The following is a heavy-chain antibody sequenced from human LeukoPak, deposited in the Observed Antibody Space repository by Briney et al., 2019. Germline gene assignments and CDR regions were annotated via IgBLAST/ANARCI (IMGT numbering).Heavy chain of an antibody. CDR2: ISGGGDST. Sequence: QAGGSLRLSCAASGFTFSSYAMSWVRQAPGKGLEWVSAISGGGDSTYYADSVKGRFTISRDNSKNTLYLQMNSLRAEDTAIYYCAKWSSSSWYDYWGQGTLVTVSS. J-gene: IGHJ4*02. D-gene: IGHD6-13*01. V-gene: IGHV3-23*01. CDR1: GFTFSSYA. CDR3: AKWSSSSWYDY.